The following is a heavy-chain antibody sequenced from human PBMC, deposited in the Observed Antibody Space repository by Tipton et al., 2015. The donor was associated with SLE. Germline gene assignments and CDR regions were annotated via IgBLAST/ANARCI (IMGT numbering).Heavy chain of an antibody. D-gene: IGHD3-3*01. CDR2: ISAYNGNT. CDR1: GYTFTSYG. V-gene: IGHV1-18*01. CDR3: ARESPRHHDFWSGYYTGGIDY. Sequence: QLVQSGAEVKKPGASVKVSCKASGYTFTSYGISWVRQAPGQGLEWMGWISAYNGNTNYAQKLQGRVTMTTDTSTSTAYMELRSLRSDDTAVYYCARESPRHHDFWSGYYTGGIDYWGQGTLVTVSS. J-gene: IGHJ4*02.